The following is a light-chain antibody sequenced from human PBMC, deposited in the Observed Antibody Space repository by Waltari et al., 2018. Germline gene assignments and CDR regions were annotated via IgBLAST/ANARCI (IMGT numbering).Light chain of an antibody. CDR1: NIGTYS. CDR2: YDR. Sequence: SYVVTQPPSVSVAQGETATITCGGDNIGTYSVPWYQQKAGQAPVLVIFYDRDRPSGIPDRFSGSNSGNTATLTISRVEAGDEARYYCHVWHPHVDPGVFGTGTEVTVL. J-gene: IGLJ1*01. V-gene: IGLV3-21*04. CDR3: HVWHPHVDPGV.